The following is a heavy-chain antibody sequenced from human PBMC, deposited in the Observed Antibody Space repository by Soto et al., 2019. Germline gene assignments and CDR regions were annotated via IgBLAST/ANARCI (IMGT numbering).Heavy chain of an antibody. CDR3: ARGDYYDCSGPFSDAFDI. CDR1: GFTFSSYW. CDR2: IKPDGSEK. D-gene: IGHD3-22*01. Sequence: EVQLVESGAGLVQPGGSLRLSCAASGFTFSSYWMSWVRQAPGKGLEWVANIKPDGSEKWYVDSVKGRFTISRDNTKHSLYLQMNSMRAEDTAVYYCARGDYYDCSGPFSDAFDIWGQGTMVTVSS. V-gene: IGHV3-7*04. J-gene: IGHJ3*02.